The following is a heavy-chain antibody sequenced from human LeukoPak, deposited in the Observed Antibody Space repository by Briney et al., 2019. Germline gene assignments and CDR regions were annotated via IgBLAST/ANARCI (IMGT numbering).Heavy chain of an antibody. CDR2: ISHEGSYQ. D-gene: IGHD6-19*01. CDR1: GGSISSYY. V-gene: IGHV3-30*03. J-gene: IGHJ4*02. CDR3: ARTREQWQVLDY. Sequence: LSLTCTVSGGSISSYYWSWVRQAPGKGLERVAVISHEGSYQNYADSVKGRFTISRDNSKNMVFLQMNSLNAEDTAVYYCARTREQWQVLDYWGQGTLVTVSS.